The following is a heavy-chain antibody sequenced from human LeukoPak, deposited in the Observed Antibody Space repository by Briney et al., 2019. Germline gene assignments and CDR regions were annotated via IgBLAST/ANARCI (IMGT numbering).Heavy chain of an antibody. CDR2: ISSSGSTI. J-gene: IGHJ6*04. CDR3: AELGITMIGGV. CDR1: GFTFSSYE. V-gene: IGHV3-48*03. Sequence: GGSLRLSCAASGFTFSSYEMNWVRQAPGKWLEWVSYISSSGSTIYYADSVEGRFTISKDNAKNSLYLQMNSLRAEDTAVYYCAELGITMIGGVWGKGTTVTISS. D-gene: IGHD3-10*02.